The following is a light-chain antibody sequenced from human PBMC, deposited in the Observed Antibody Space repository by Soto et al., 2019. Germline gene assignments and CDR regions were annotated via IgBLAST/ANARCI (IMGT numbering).Light chain of an antibody. CDR3: AAWDDSLSGPI. CDR1: SSNIGINF. V-gene: IGLV1-47*01. CDR2: KNT. Sequence: QSALTQPPSASETPGQRVTISCSGSSSNIGINFVYWYQHFPGTTPKLLIYKNTQRPSGVPDRFSGSKSGTSASLAISGLRSEDEADYFCAAWDDSLSGPIFGGGTKLTVL. J-gene: IGLJ2*01.